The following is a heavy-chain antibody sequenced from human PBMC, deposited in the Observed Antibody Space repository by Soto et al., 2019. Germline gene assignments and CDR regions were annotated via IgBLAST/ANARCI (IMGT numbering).Heavy chain of an antibody. D-gene: IGHD6-13*01. CDR3: ATYSSSWYVVY. CDR2: IYYSGST. J-gene: IGHJ4*02. Sequence: SETLSLTCTVSGGSISSGDYYWSWIRQPPGKGLEWIGSIYYSGSTYYNPSLKSRVTISVDTSKNRFSLKLSSVTAADTAVYYCATYSSSWYVVYWGQGTLVTVSS. V-gene: IGHV4-39*01. CDR1: GGSISSGDYY.